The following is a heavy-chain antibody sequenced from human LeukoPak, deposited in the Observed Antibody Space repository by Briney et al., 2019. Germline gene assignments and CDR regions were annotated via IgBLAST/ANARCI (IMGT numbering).Heavy chain of an antibody. Sequence: SVKVSCKASGGTFSSYTISWVRQAPGQGLEWMGRIIPILGIANYAQKFQGRVTITADKSTSTAYMELSGLRSEDTAVYYCAGAYSSGRGYYFDYWGQGTLVTVSS. CDR3: AGAYSSGRGYYFDY. CDR2: IIPILGIA. CDR1: GGTFSSYT. J-gene: IGHJ4*02. D-gene: IGHD6-19*01. V-gene: IGHV1-69*02.